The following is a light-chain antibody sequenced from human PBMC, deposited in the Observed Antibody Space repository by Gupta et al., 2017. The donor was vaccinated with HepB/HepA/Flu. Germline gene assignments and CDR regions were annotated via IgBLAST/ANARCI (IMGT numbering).Light chain of an antibody. CDR3: QSYDSSLSVFV. CDR1: SSNIGAGYD. J-gene: IGLJ1*01. CDR2: GNI. Sequence: QSVLTQPPSVSAAPGQRVTISCTGRSSNIGAGYDVHWYQQLPGTAPKLLIYGNINRPSGVPDRFSGSKSGTSASLAITGLQAEDEADFYCQSYDSSLSVFVFGTGTKVTVL. V-gene: IGLV1-40*01.